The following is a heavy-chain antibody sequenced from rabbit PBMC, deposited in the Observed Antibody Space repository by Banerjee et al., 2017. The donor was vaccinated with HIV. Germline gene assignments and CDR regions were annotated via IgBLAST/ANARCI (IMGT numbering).Heavy chain of an antibody. V-gene: IGHV1S40*01. Sequence: QSLEESGGDLVKPGASLTLTCTASGFSFSSSYYMCWVRQAPGKGLEWIGCIYTGSGSTWYASWAKGRFTISKTSSTTVTLQMTSLTAADTATYFCARDRYPSSGYYIPYYFNLWGPGTLVTIS. J-gene: IGHJ4*01. CDR3: ARDRYPSSGYYIPYYFNL. D-gene: IGHD1-1*01. CDR2: IYTGSGST. CDR1: GFSFSSSYY.